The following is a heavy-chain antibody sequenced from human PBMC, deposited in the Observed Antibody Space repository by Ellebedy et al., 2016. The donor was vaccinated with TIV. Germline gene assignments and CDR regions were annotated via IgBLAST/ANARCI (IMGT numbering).Heavy chain of an antibody. CDR3: ARRHRHDYEDS. J-gene: IGHJ4*02. V-gene: IGHV4-39*01. D-gene: IGHD4-17*01. CDR1: GASIIDTTYS. Sequence: MPSETLSLTCTVSGASIIDTTYSWDWIRQPPGKGLEWLGNIYYSWGTYYSPSLQGRLTISVDTSKNQFSLELISVTAADTAVYYCARRHRHDYEDSWGQGALVTVSS. CDR2: IYYSWGT.